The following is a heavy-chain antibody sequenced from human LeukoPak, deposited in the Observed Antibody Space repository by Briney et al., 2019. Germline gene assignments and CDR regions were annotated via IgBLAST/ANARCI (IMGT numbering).Heavy chain of an antibody. CDR2: ISGSGGST. CDR3: AKSAYYDSSGFYREYYFDY. CDR1: RFTFSNYA. J-gene: IGHJ4*02. V-gene: IGHV3-23*01. D-gene: IGHD3-22*01. Sequence: GGSLRLSCAASRFTFSNYAMSWVRQAPGKGLEWVSTISGSGGSTYYADSVKGRFTISRDNSKNTLYLQMNSLRAEDTAVYYCAKSAYYDSSGFYREYYFDYWGRRTLVTVS.